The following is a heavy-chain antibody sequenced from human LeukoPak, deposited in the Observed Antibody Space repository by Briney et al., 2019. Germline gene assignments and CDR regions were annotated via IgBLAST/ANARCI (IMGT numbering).Heavy chain of an antibody. J-gene: IGHJ4*02. V-gene: IGHV3-20*04. CDR2: INWNGGST. Sequence: PGGSLRLSCAAPGFTFDDYGMSWVRQAPGKGLEWVSGINWNGGSTGYADSVKGRFTISRDNARNSLYLQMNSLRAEDTALYYCARVGAAAGTMAGVYYFDYWGQGTLVTVSS. D-gene: IGHD6-13*01. CDR3: ARVGAAAGTMAGVYYFDY. CDR1: GFTFDDYG.